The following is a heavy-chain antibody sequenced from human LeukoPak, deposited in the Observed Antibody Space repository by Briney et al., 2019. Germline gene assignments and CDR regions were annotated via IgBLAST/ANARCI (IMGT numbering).Heavy chain of an antibody. CDR3: ARDPSGYYFDY. CDR1: GFTFSSYA. V-gene: IGHV3-30*04. CDR2: ISYDGPNK. D-gene: IGHD6-25*01. J-gene: IGHJ4*02. Sequence: PGGSLRLSCAASGFTFSSYAMHWVRRAPGKGLEWVAVISYDGPNKNYADSVKGRFSISRDNSKNTLYLQMNSLRAEDTAVYYCARDPSGYYFDYWGQGTLVTVSS.